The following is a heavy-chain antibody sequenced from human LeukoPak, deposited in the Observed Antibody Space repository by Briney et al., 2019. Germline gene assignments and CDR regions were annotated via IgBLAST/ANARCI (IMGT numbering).Heavy chain of an antibody. CDR2: ISYDGSNK. J-gene: IGHJ6*02. V-gene: IGHV3-30-3*01. CDR1: GFTFSSYA. Sequence: PGRSLRLSCAASGFTFSSYAMHWVRQAPGKGLEWVAVISYDGSNKYYADSVKGRFTISRDNSKNTLYLQMNSLRAEDTAVYYCARGSPSNVPNYYYYGMDVWGQGTTVTVSS. CDR3: ARGSPSNVPNYYYYGMDV.